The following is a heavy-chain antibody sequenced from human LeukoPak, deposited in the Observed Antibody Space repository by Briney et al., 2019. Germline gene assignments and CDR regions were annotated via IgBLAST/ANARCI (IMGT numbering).Heavy chain of an antibody. CDR2: IYYSGST. Sequence: PSETLSLTCTVSGGSISSSSYYWGWIRQPPGKGLEWIGSIYYSGSTYYNPSLKSRVTISVDTSKNQFSLKLSSVTAADTAVYYCARHKYSSSRSRGESDYWGQGTLVTVSS. J-gene: IGHJ4*02. CDR3: ARHKYSSSRSRGESDY. D-gene: IGHD6-13*01. CDR1: GGSISSSSYY. V-gene: IGHV4-39*01.